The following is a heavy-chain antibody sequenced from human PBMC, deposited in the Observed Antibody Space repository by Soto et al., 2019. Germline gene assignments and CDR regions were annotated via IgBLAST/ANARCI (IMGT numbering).Heavy chain of an antibody. D-gene: IGHD4-4*01. J-gene: IGHJ4*02. CDR2: INHSGST. V-gene: IGHV4-34*01. Sequence: SETLSLTCAVYGGSFSGYYWSWIRQPPGKGLEWIGEINHSGSTNYNPSLKSRVTISVDTSKNQFSLKLSSVTAADTAVYYCARDYSNYVSLDYWGQGTLVTVSS. CDR1: GGSFSGYY. CDR3: ARDYSNYVSLDY.